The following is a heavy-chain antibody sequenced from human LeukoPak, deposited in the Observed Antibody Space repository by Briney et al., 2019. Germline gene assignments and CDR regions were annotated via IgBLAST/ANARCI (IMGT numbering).Heavy chain of an antibody. J-gene: IGHJ4*02. CDR2: FDPEHGET. Sequence: ASVKVSCKVSGYTLTELSIHWVRQAPGKGPEWMGGFDPEHGETIYAQKFQGRVTMTEDSSTDTAYMELSSLRSEDTAVYYCATLDYYDSSAYYSDYWGQGTLVTVSS. D-gene: IGHD3-22*01. V-gene: IGHV1-24*01. CDR3: ATLDYYDSSAYYSDY. CDR1: GYTLTELS.